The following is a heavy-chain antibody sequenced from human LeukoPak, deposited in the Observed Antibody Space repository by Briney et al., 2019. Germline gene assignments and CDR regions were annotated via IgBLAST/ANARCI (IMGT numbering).Heavy chain of an antibody. J-gene: IGHJ4*02. CDR1: GYTFTSYD. D-gene: IGHD2-2*01. CDR2: MNPNSGNT. Sequence: ASVKVSCKASGYTFTSYDINWVRQATGQGLEWMGWMNPNSGNTGYAQKLQGRVTMTTDTSTSTAYMELRSLRSDDTAVYYCARDGVHIVVVPAAMADPPDYWGQGTLVTVSS. V-gene: IGHV1-8*01. CDR3: ARDGVHIVVVPAAMADPPDY.